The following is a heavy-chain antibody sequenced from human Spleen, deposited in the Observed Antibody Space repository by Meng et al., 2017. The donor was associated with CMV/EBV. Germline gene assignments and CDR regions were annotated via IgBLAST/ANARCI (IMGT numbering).Heavy chain of an antibody. Sequence: GESLKISCAASGFTFSNHAMSWVRQAPGKGLEWISGISNSGGRTYNADSVKGRFTISRDNSKNTLYLQMNSLRAEDTAAYYCAKDLGFGESWLDYFDYWGQGTLVTVSS. D-gene: IGHD3-10*01. CDR3: AKDLGFGESWLDYFDY. CDR2: ISNSGGRT. CDR1: GFTFSNHA. V-gene: IGHV3-23*01. J-gene: IGHJ4*02.